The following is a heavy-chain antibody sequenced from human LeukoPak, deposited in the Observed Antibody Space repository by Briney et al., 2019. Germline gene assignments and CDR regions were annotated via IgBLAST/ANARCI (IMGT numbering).Heavy chain of an antibody. V-gene: IGHV1-18*01. CDR2: ISGYNGNT. D-gene: IGHD1-1*01. CDR3: ARQSLGNNYDN. J-gene: IGHJ4*02. CDR1: GYTFTSYG. Sequence: ASVKVSCKAFGYTFTSYGISWVRQAPGQGLEWLGWISGYNGNTNYAQKVQGRVTMTTGTSTSTAYMELRSLTSDDTAVYYCARQSLGNNYDNWGQGTLVIVSS.